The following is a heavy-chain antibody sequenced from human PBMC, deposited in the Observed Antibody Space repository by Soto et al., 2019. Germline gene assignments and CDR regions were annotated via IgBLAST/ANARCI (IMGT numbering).Heavy chain of an antibody. CDR1: GFIFSNYD. Sequence: QLVESGGGVVQPGRSLRLSCAASGFIFSNYDMHWVRQAPGKGLEWVAVVSKDVNSKYYVGSVQGRFTISRDNSKNTWYLQMNSLRAEDTAMYYCTRGIKGGLDPWGQGTLVTVSS. CDR3: TRGIKGGLDP. CDR2: VSKDVNSK. V-gene: IGHV3-30-3*01. J-gene: IGHJ5*02.